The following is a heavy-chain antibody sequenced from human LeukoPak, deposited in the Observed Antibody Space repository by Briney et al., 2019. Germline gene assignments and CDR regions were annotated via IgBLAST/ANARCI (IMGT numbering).Heavy chain of an antibody. Sequence: SETLSLTCTVSGVSFSSSPYFWSWIRQPPGKGLEWIGSIFYSGSTYYNPSLKSRVTVSVDSSKSQFSLKMSSLTAADTAVYYCARFDGGSGSLDYWGQGTLVTVSS. V-gene: IGHV4-39*07. CDR3: ARFDGGSGSLDY. CDR1: GVSFSSSPYF. D-gene: IGHD3-10*01. J-gene: IGHJ4*02. CDR2: IFYSGST.